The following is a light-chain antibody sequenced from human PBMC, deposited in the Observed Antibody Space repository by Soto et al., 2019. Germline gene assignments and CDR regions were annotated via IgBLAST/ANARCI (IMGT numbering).Light chain of an antibody. Sequence: DIQMTQSPSTLSASVGDRVTITCRASQTISNWLAWYQQKPGKAPELLDHKASSLESGVPSRFSGSGSGTEFTLTISSLQPDDFATYYCQQYNSYPYTFGQGTKLEIK. CDR1: QTISNW. J-gene: IGKJ2*01. V-gene: IGKV1-5*03. CDR3: QQYNSYPYT. CDR2: KAS.